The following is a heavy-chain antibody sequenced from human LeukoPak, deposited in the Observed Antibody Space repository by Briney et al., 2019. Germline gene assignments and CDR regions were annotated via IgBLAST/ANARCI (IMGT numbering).Heavy chain of an antibody. Sequence: ASVKVSCKASGYTFTGYYMHWVRQAPGQGLEWMGWINPNSGGTNYAQKFQGRVTMTRDTSISTAYMELSRLRSDDTAVYYCARDSGCSSTSCYDPPYSGYGDYWGQGTLVTVSS. CDR3: ARDSGCSSTSCYDPPYSGYGDY. J-gene: IGHJ4*02. CDR2: INPNSGGT. D-gene: IGHD2-2*01. CDR1: GYTFTGYY. V-gene: IGHV1-2*02.